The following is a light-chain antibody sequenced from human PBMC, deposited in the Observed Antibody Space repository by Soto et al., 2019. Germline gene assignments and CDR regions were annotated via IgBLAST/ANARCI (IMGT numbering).Light chain of an antibody. CDR1: SSDVGGYNY. CDR3: SSYTSSGTRV. V-gene: IGLV2-14*01. Sequence: QSALTQPASVSGSPGQSITISCTGTSSDVGGYNYVSWYQQHPGKAPKLMIYEVRNRPSGVSNRFSGSKSGNTASLTISGLQAEDEADYYCSSYTSSGTRVFGGGTKLTVL. CDR2: EVR. J-gene: IGLJ3*02.